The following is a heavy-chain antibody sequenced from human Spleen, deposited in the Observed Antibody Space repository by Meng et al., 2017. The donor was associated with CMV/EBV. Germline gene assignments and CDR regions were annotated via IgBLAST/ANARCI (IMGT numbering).Heavy chain of an antibody. D-gene: IGHD3-3*01. CDR1: GFTFRTHS. J-gene: IGHJ4*02. CDR2: ISYDGTDQ. Sequence: SCKVSGFTFRTHSMHWVRQAPGKGLEWVALISYDGTDQKYADSVRGRFSVSRDNPKNTLDLHMTSLRSEDTAIYYCARQSQIFPPYFDYWGQGALVTVSS. V-gene: IGHV3-30-3*01. CDR3: ARQSQIFPPYFDY.